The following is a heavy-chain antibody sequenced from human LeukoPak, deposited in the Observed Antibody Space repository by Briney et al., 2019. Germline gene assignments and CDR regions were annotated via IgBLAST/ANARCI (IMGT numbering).Heavy chain of an antibody. CDR2: MNPNSGNT. CDR3: ARDQVVPYYYYGMDV. D-gene: IGHD2-15*01. J-gene: IGHJ6*02. V-gene: IGHV1-8*01. Sequence: GASVKVSCKASGYTFTSYDINWVRQATGQGLEWMGWMNPNSGNTGYAQKFQGRVTMTRNTSISTAYMELNSLRAEDTAVYYCARDQVVPYYYYGMDVWGQGTTVTVSS. CDR1: GYTFTSYD.